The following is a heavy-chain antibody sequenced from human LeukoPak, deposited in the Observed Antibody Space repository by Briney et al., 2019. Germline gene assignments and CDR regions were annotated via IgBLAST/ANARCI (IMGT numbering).Heavy chain of an antibody. Sequence: GRSLRLSCIGSGFTFGDFAMSWVRQAPGKGLEWVAVISYDGSNKYYADSVKGRFTISRDNSKNTLYLQMNSLRAEDTAVYYCARPPGDIVVVPAAPPYYYYYMDVWGKGTTVTVSS. D-gene: IGHD2-2*01. CDR3: ARPPGDIVVVPAAPPYYYYYMDV. V-gene: IGHV3-30*04. J-gene: IGHJ6*03. CDR2: ISYDGSNK. CDR1: GFTFGDFA.